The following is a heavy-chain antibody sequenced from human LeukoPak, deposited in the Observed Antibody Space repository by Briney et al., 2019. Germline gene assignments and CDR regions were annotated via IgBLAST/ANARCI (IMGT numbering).Heavy chain of an antibody. Sequence: TGGSLRLSCAASGFTFSSYAMSWIRQSPGKGLEWIGFIYSGGRTNYNPFLRSRVVISADASKNQISLRVESMTAADTAVYYCVKAPTVAGSYGWFDPWGQGTLVTVSS. V-gene: IGHV4-4*09. CDR3: VKAPTVAGSYGWFDP. D-gene: IGHD5-18*01. J-gene: IGHJ5*02. CDR1: GFTFSSYA. CDR2: IYSGGRT.